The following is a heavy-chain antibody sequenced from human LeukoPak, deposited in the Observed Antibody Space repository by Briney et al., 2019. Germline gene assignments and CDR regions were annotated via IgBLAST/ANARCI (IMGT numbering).Heavy chain of an antibody. D-gene: IGHD2-15*01. CDR1: GYTLTELS. CDR3: ARVSRAGLTMDV. Sequence: ASVTVSCMVSGYTLTELSMHWVRQAPGKGREWMGGFDPEDGETIYAQKFQGRVTMTTDTSTSTAYMELRSLRSDDTAVYYCARVSRAGLTMDVWGQGTTVTVSS. CDR2: FDPEDGET. V-gene: IGHV1-24*01. J-gene: IGHJ6*02.